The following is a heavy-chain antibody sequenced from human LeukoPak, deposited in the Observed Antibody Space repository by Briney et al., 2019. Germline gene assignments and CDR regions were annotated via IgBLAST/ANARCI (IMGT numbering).Heavy chain of an antibody. J-gene: IGHJ4*02. CDR2: IYYSGST. CDR1: AGSISSGGYY. D-gene: IGHD4-17*01. CDR3: ARLQMTTVTFDY. V-gene: IGHV4-31*03. Sequence: SQTLSLTCTVSAGSISSGGYYWSWIRQHPGKGLEWIGYIYYSGSTYYNPSLKSRVTISVDTSKNQFSLKLSSVTAADTAVYYCARLQMTTVTFDYWGQGTLVTVSS.